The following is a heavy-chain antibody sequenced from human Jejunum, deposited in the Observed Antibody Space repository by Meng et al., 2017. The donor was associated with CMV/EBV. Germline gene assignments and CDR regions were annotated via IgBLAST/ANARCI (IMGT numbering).Heavy chain of an antibody. Sequence: CVASGLSFTSVSMHWVGKAPGKGLGWVGRIKGTAVGEAREFDAPVKGTFTISRDDSKHPIYLQMTGLKTEDTAVNYRPTGLTYYFDSWGQGTLVTVSS. V-gene: IGHV3-15*07. CDR2: IKGTAVGEAR. J-gene: IGHJ4*02. CDR1: GLSFTSVS. CDR3: PTGLTYYFDS. D-gene: IGHD2-21*01.